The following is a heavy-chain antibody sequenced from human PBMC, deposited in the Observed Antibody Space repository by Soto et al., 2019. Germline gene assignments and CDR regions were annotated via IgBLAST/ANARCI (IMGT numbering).Heavy chain of an antibody. V-gene: IGHV4-59*01. D-gene: IGHD2-2*01. J-gene: IGHJ4*02. Sequence: SETLSLTCTVSGGSISSYYWSWIRQPPGKGLEWIGYIYYSGSTNYTPSLKSRVTMSVDTSKNQFSLKLTSVTAADTAVYYCARGFSTTFDYWGQGTLVTVSS. CDR2: IYYSGST. CDR1: GGSISSYY. CDR3: ARGFSTTFDY.